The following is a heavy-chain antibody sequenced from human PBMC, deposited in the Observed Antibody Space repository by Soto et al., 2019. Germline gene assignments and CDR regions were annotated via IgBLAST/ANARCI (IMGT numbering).Heavy chain of an antibody. D-gene: IGHD6-19*01. CDR3: AREYSSGWVNYYYYGMDV. J-gene: IGHJ6*02. V-gene: IGHV1-3*01. CDR2: INAGNGNT. Sequence: QVQLVQSGAEVKKPGASVKVSCKASGYTFTSYAMHWVRQAPGQRLEWMGWINAGNGNTKYSQKFQGRVTITRDTSASTAYMEMSSLRSDETAVYYCAREYSSGWVNYYYYGMDVWGQGTTVTVSS. CDR1: GYTFTSYA.